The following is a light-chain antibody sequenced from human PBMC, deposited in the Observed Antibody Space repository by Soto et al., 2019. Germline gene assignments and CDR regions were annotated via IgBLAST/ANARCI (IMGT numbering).Light chain of an antibody. Sequence: QSVLTQPASVSGSPGQSITISCTGTSSDVGTYNLVSWYQHYPGKAPKLMIYEGTKRPSGISNRFSASKSGSTASLTISGLQAEDEGDYYCCSYAGSSTWVFGGGTKVTVL. J-gene: IGLJ3*02. V-gene: IGLV2-23*01. CDR3: CSYAGSSTWV. CDR1: SSDVGTYNL. CDR2: EGT.